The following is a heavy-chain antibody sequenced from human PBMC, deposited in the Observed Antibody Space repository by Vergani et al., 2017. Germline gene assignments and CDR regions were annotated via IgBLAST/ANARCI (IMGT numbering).Heavy chain of an antibody. CDR2: IYSGGSST. D-gene: IGHD2-2*01. CDR3: AKGLSRMAGIGYQLLQDYFDY. V-gene: IGHV3-23*03. J-gene: IGHJ4*02. Sequence: EVQLLESGGGLVQPGGSLRLSCAASGFTFSSYAMSWVRQAPGKGLEWVSVIYSGGSSTYYADSVKGRFTISRDNSKNTLYLQMNSLRAEDTAVYYCAKGLSRMAGIGYQLLQDYFDYWGQGTLVTVSS. CDR1: GFTFSSYA.